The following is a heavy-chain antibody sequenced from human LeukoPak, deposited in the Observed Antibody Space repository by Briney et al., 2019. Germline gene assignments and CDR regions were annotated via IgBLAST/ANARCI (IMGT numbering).Heavy chain of an antibody. CDR1: GGSIGDYY. D-gene: IGHD3-22*01. J-gene: IGHJ5*02. Sequence: PSETLSLICTVSGGSIGDYYWSWIRQPPGKGLEWIGYIYHSGSANYKSSLKSRVTISLDTSKNQVSLKMMSVTAADTAVYYCARGPEGIVAPPWFDPWGQRTLVTVSS. V-gene: IGHV4-59*01. CDR3: ARGPEGIVAPPWFDP. CDR2: IYHSGSA.